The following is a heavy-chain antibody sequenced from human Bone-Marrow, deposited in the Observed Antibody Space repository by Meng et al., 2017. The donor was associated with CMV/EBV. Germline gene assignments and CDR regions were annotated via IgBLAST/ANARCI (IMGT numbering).Heavy chain of an antibody. Sequence: SVKVSCKASGGTFSSYAISWVRQAPGQGLEWMGGIIPIFGTANYAQKFQGRVTITTDESTSTAYMELSSLRSEDTAVYYCARDPSHINDFWSGLSSYYNYYGMDVWGQGTTVTVSS. J-gene: IGHJ6*02. CDR2: IIPIFGTA. V-gene: IGHV1-69*05. CDR1: GGTFSSYA. D-gene: IGHD3-3*01. CDR3: ARDPSHINDFWSGLSSYYNYYGMDV.